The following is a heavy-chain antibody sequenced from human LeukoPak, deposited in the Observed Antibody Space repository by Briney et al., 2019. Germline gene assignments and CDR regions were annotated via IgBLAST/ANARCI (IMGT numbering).Heavy chain of an antibody. J-gene: IGHJ4*02. V-gene: IGHV1-2*06. Sequence: ASVKVSCKASDYIFSGHFIHWVRQAPGQGLEWIGRIDPNSGGTSFAPKFQGRVTMTRDTSTSTVYMELSSLRSEDTAVYYCAREDGVVEGAFDYWGQGTLVTVSS. D-gene: IGHD2-15*01. CDR3: AREDGVVEGAFDY. CDR2: IDPNSGGT. CDR1: DYIFSGHF.